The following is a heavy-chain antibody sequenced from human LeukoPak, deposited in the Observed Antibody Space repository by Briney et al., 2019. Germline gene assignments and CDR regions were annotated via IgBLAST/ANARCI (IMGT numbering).Heavy chain of an antibody. Sequence: ASVTVSFKASGGTFSIYASSWVRQAPGQGLEWMGGIIPIFGTANYAQKFQGRVTITADESTSTAYMELSSLRSEDTAVYYCARDRLVGWFDPWGQGTLVTVSS. D-gene: IGHD1-26*01. J-gene: IGHJ5*02. CDR2: IIPIFGTA. CDR1: GGTFSIYA. CDR3: ARDRLVGWFDP. V-gene: IGHV1-69*13.